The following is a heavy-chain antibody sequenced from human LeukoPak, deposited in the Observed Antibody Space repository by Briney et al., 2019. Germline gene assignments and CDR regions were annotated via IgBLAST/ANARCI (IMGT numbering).Heavy chain of an antibody. CDR1: GFTFSSYG. D-gene: IGHD3-9*01. Sequence: GGSLRLSCAGSGFTFSSYGMHWVRQAPGKGLEWVAVISYDGSNKYYADSVKGRFTISRDNSKNTLYLQMNSLRAEDTAVYYCAKDSGTGYLGIHYWGQGTLVTVSS. J-gene: IGHJ4*02. V-gene: IGHV3-30*18. CDR2: ISYDGSNK. CDR3: AKDSGTGYLGIHY.